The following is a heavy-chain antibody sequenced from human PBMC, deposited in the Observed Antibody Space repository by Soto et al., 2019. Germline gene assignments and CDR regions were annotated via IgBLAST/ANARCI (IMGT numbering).Heavy chain of an antibody. CDR1: GYTFTSTW. D-gene: IGHD3-22*01. Sequence: ASVKVSCKASGYTFTSTWMHWVRQAPGQGLEWMGIINPYGGAATYAEKFQGRVTMTRDTSTATDYMELSSLRSEDTAMYYCARDQSQSSAYWWIDYWGQGPQVTVS. CDR3: ARDQSQSSAYWWIDY. V-gene: IGHV1-46*01. J-gene: IGHJ4*02. CDR2: INPYGGAA.